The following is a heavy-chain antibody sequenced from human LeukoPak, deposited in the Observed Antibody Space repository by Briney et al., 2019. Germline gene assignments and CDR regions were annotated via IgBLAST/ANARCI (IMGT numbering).Heavy chain of an antibody. V-gene: IGHV4-59*08. J-gene: IGHJ4*02. CDR1: GGSIGTYY. CDR3: ARALIESIFGVVIEGIPFDY. Sequence: PSETLSLTCTVSGGSIGTYYWSWIRQPPGKGLEWIGYIYYSGSTNYNPSLKSRVTISVDTSKNHFSLKLSSVTAADTAVYYCARALIESIFGVVIEGIPFDYWGQGTLVTVSS. D-gene: IGHD3-3*01. CDR2: IYYSGST.